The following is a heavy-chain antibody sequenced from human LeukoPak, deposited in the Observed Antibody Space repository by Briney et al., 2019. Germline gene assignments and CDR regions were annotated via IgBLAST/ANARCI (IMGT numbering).Heavy chain of an antibody. CDR1: GYTFTGYY. D-gene: IGHD6-6*01. CDR2: MNPNSGNT. V-gene: IGHV1-8*02. Sequence: GASVKVSCKASGYTFTGYYMHWVRQATGQGLEWMGWMNPNSGNTGYAQKFQGRVTMTRNTSISTAYMELSSLRSEDTAVYYCAREAPLGSSSVDYWGQGTLVTVSS. CDR3: AREAPLGSSSVDY. J-gene: IGHJ4*02.